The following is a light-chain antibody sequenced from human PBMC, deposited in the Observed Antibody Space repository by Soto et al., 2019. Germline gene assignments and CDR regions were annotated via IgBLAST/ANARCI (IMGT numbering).Light chain of an antibody. J-gene: IGKJ1*01. CDR2: QAS. CDR1: QSISSW. Sequence: IQLTQSPSSLSASVGDRVTITCRASQSISSWLAWYQQKPGKAPKLLIQQASSLESGVPSRFSGSGSGTEFTLTISSLQPDDFATYYCQQYNTFSLTFGQGTKVDIK. V-gene: IGKV1-5*03. CDR3: QQYNTFSLT.